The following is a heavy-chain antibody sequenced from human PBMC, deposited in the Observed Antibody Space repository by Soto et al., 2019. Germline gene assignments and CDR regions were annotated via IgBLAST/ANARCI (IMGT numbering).Heavy chain of an antibody. CDR2: IYHSGSI. D-gene: IGHD1-26*01. Sequence: SETLSLTCAVSGGSISSGGYSWSWIRQPQGKGLEGIGYIYHSGSIYYNPSLKSRVTISVDRSKNQFSLKLSSVTAADTAVYYCARHLGEGEHNWFDPWGQGTLVTVSS. CDR1: GGSISSGGYS. V-gene: IGHV4-30-2*01. J-gene: IGHJ5*02. CDR3: ARHLGEGEHNWFDP.